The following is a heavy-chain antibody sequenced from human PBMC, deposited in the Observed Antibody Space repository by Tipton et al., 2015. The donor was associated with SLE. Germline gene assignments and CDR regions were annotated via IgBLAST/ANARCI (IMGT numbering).Heavy chain of an antibody. Sequence: TLSLTCTVSGGSISSHYWSWIRQPPGKGLEWIGYIYYSGSTNYNPSLKSRVTISVDTSKNQFSLKLSSVTAADTAVYYCARLRYCGDDCYHFDFWGQGTLVTVSS. CDR3: ARLRYCGDDCYHFDF. J-gene: IGHJ4*02. D-gene: IGHD2-21*01. V-gene: IGHV4-59*08. CDR2: IYYSGST. CDR1: GGSISSHY.